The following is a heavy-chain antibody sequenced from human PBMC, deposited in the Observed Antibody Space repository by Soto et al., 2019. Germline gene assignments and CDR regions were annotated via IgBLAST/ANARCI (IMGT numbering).Heavy chain of an antibody. J-gene: IGHJ4*02. D-gene: IGHD2-2*01. Sequence: EVQLLESGGGLVQPGGSLRLSCAASGFTFSSYDMSWVRQAPGKGLEWVSAISGSGGDTYQADSVKGRFTTSRDNSKNALYRQMNSLQAEGTAVYYCAEGSGSTRPYYFDYWGQGTLVTVSS. CDR2: ISGSGGDT. CDR3: AEGSGSTRPYYFDY. CDR1: GFTFSSYD. V-gene: IGHV3-23*01.